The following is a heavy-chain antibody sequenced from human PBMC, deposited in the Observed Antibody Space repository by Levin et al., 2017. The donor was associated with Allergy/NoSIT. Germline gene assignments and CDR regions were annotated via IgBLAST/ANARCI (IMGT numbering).Heavy chain of an antibody. D-gene: IGHD4-17*01. J-gene: IGHJ1*01. CDR2: ISYDGSNK. Sequence: GESLKISCAASGFTFSSYAMHWVRQAPGKGLEWVAVISYDGSNKYYADSVKGRFTISRDNSKNTLYLQMNSLRAEDTAVYYCARDLGYGDPGYFQHWGQGTLVTVSS. V-gene: IGHV3-30-3*01. CDR1: GFTFSSYA. CDR3: ARDLGYGDPGYFQH.